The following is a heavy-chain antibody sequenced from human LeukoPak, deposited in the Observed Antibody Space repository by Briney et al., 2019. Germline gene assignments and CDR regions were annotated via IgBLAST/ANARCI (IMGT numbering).Heavy chain of an antibody. CDR3: ARAPDGDYKWYFDY. D-gene: IGHD4-17*01. CDR2: IYPGDSDT. Sequence: GESLKISCQASGYTFAKYWIGWVRQMPGKGLEWMGIIYPGDSDTRYSPSFQGQVTISADKSISTAYLQWSSLKASDTAMYYCARAPDGDYKWYFDYWGQGTLVTVSS. CDR1: GYTFAKYW. V-gene: IGHV5-51*01. J-gene: IGHJ4*02.